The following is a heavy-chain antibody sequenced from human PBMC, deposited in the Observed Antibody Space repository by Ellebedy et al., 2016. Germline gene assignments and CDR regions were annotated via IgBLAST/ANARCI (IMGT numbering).Heavy chain of an antibody. V-gene: IGHV3-53*01. J-gene: IGHJ4*02. CDR3: AAGGGYRFDY. CDR1: GFILSHNY. CDR2: IYSGGDT. D-gene: IGHD5-12*01. Sequence: GESLKISXAASGFILSHNYMSWVRQAPGKGLEWVSVIYSGGDTYYADSVKGRFTISRDNSKNTLYLQMDSLRADDTAVYYCAAGGGYRFDYWGQGTLVVVSS.